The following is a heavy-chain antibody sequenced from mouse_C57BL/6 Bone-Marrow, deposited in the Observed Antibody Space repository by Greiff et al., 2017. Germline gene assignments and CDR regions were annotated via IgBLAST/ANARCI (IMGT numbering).Heavy chain of an antibody. CDR1: GFTFSSYA. CDR2: ISDGGSYT. CDR3: ARVDYDPFAY. V-gene: IGHV5-4*01. Sequence: EVQLVESGGGLVKPGGSLKLSCAASGFTFSSYAMSWVRQTPEKRLEWVATISDGGSYTYYPDNVKGRFTISRDNAKNNLYLQMSHLKSEDTAMYYCARVDYDPFAYWGQGTLVTVSA. D-gene: IGHD2-4*01. J-gene: IGHJ3*01.